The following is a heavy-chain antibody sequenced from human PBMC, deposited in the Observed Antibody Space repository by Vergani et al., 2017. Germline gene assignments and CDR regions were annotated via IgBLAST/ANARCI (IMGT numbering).Heavy chain of an antibody. CDR2: IYYSGST. J-gene: IGHJ4*02. CDR1: GGPISSYY. Sequence: QVQLQESGPGLVKPSETLSLTCTVPGGPISSYYWSWIRQPPGKGLEWVGYIYYSGSTNYNPSLKSRVTRSVDTSKNQLSLKLSSVTAADTAVYYCARGAQGDYDGSGYYDYWGQGTLVTVSS. D-gene: IGHD3-22*01. V-gene: IGHV4-59*01. CDR3: ARGAQGDYDGSGYYDY.